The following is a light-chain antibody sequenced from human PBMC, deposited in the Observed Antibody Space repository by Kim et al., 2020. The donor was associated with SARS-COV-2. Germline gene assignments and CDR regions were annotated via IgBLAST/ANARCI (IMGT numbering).Light chain of an antibody. CDR2: WAS. V-gene: IGKV4-1*01. CDR1: QSVLYKSNNKNY. Sequence: DIVMTQSPDSLAVSLGERATIDCKSSQSVLYKSNNKNYLAWYQQKPGQPPKLLLYWASTRESGVPDRFSGSGSGTDFTLTISSLQAEDVAVYYCQQYYSTPPYTFGQGTKLEIK. J-gene: IGKJ2*01. CDR3: QQYYSTPPYT.